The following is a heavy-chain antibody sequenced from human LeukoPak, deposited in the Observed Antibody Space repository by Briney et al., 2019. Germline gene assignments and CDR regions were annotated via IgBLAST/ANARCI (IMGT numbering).Heavy chain of an antibody. CDR1: GFTFGRHW. J-gene: IGHJ4*02. Sequence: GGSLRLSCAASGFTFGRHWMNWVRQAPGKGLEWVASITPDGRDRYYVDSVKGRFTVSRDNAKNSLYLQMISLRGEDTAVYFCARSNYGTYDYWGRGALVTVSS. D-gene: IGHD1-26*01. CDR2: ITPDGRDR. CDR3: ARSNYGTYDY. V-gene: IGHV3-7*01.